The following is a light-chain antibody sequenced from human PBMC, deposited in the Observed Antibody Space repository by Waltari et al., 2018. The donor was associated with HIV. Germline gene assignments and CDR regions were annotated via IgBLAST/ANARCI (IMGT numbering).Light chain of an antibody. J-gene: IGLJ1*01. CDR1: LLAQQY. V-gene: IGLV3-25*03. CDR2: HDT. CDR3: QSADSSGTYV. Sequence: SYELIQPPSVSVSPGQTARITCSGDLLAQQYGYWYQQLPGLAPVLLIYHDTERPSGVPERFSGASSGTTFTLTISGVQAEDEADYCCQSADSSGTYVFGTGTKVTVL.